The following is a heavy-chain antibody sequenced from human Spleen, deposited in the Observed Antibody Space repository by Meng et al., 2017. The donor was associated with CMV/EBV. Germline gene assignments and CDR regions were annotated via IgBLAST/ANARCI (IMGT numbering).Heavy chain of an antibody. Sequence: GESLKISCAGSGFIFSNYYMAWIRQAPGKGLEWVSYITSSGNLKYYADSVKGRFTISRDNAKNTLYLQINSLRAEDTAVYYCALSRSHDYWGQGTLVTVSS. CDR2: ITSSGNLK. J-gene: IGHJ4*02. CDR1: GFIFSNYY. D-gene: IGHD1-26*01. CDR3: ALSRSHDY. V-gene: IGHV3-11*04.